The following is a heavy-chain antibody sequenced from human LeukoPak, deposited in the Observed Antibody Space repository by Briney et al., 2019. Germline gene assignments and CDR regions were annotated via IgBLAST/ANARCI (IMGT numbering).Heavy chain of an antibody. J-gene: IGHJ4*02. Sequence: ASVKVSCKASGGTFSSYAISWVRQAPGQGLECMGWISAYNGDTNYAQEFQGRVTMTTDTSTSTAYMELRSLRSDDTAVYYCARHLYGDYFFDYWGQGTLVTVSS. CDR3: ARHLYGDYFFDY. CDR2: ISAYNGDT. D-gene: IGHD4-17*01. CDR1: GGTFSSYA. V-gene: IGHV1-18*01.